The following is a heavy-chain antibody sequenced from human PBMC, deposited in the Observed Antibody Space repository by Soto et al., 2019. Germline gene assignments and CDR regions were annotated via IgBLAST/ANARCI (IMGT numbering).Heavy chain of an antibody. Sequence: SETLSLTCAVYGGSFSGYYWSWIRQPPGKGLEWIGEIIHSGSTNYNPSLKSRVTISVDTSKNQFSLKLSSVTAADTAVYYCARGRLLWFGELLSHTYYYMDVWGKGTTVTVSS. D-gene: IGHD3-10*01. CDR1: GGSFSGYY. CDR3: ARGRLLWFGELLSHTYYYMDV. V-gene: IGHV4-34*01. J-gene: IGHJ6*03. CDR2: IIHSGST.